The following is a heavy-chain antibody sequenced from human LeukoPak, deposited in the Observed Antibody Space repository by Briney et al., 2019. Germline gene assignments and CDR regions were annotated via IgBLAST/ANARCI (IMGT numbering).Heavy chain of an antibody. CDR1: GFTFSTYA. CDR3: ARVYLERLTAGYFDH. CDR2: ISYDGRQN. V-gene: IGHV3-30*04. Sequence: PGGSLRLSCAASGFTFSTYAMNWVRQAPGKGLEWVAVISYDGRQNYYADSVKGRFTISRDNSKNTLHLQMNSLRDEDSAAYYCARVYLERLTAGYFDHWGQGTLVTVSS. D-gene: IGHD2-8*01. J-gene: IGHJ4*02.